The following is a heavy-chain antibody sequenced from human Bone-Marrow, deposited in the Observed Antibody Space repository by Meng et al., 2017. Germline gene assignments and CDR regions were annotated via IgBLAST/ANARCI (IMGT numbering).Heavy chain of an antibody. V-gene: IGHV4-34*01. CDR3: ARVRVEYWYFDL. Sequence: QGQLQQWGAGLLERSETLSLTCAVSGGSFSGYYWSWIRQPPGKGLEWIGEINHSGSTNYTPSLKSRVTISVDTSKNQFSLKLSSVTAADTAVYYCARVRVEYWYFDLWGRGTLVTVSS. J-gene: IGHJ2*01. CDR2: INHSGST. CDR1: GGSFSGYY.